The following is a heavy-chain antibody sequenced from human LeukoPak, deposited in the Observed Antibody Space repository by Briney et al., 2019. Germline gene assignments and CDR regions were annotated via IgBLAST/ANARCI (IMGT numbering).Heavy chain of an antibody. Sequence: GGSLRLSCAASGFDFSSYGMHWVRQAPGKGLEWVAYIHYDSTTEDYADSVQGRFTISRDNSKNTLFLQMHNLRVEDMAVLYCAKDCNWAIDYWGQGTLVTVSS. V-gene: IGHV3-30*02. CDR1: GFDFSSYG. CDR2: IHYDSTTE. CDR3: AKDCNWAIDY. J-gene: IGHJ4*02. D-gene: IGHD1-1*01.